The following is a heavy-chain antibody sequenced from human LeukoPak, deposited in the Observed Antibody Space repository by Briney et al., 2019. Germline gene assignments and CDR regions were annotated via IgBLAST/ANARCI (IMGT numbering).Heavy chain of an antibody. Sequence: AGRSLRLSCAASGFTFDDYAMHWVRQVPGKGLEWVSGISWNSGSIGYADSVKGRFTISRDNAKNSLYLQMNSLRAEDTALYYCAKDTSYSSSLSGGYFDYWGQGTLVTVSS. CDR3: AKDTSYSSSLSGGYFDY. J-gene: IGHJ4*02. D-gene: IGHD6-13*01. V-gene: IGHV3-9*01. CDR1: GFTFDDYA. CDR2: ISWNSGSI.